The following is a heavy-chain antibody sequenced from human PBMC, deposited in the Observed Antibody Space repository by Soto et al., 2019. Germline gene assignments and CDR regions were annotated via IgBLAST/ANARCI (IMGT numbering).Heavy chain of an antibody. CDR3: AIRLTLATTTGDAFDL. Sequence: QVQLQESGPGLVKPSETLSLTCTVSNGSIINYYWSWIRQPPGKGLEWIVFIYFRGSTNYNPCLMARVTMSVDMSTIQLSLKLNSVTATDTAVYYCAIRLTLATTTGDAFDLWGQGTMVTVSS. CDR1: NGSIINYY. V-gene: IGHV4-59*01. CDR2: IYFRGST. D-gene: IGHD4-17*01. J-gene: IGHJ3*01.